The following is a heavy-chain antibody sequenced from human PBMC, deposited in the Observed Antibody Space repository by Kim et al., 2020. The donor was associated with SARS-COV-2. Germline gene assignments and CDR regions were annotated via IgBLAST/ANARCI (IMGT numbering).Heavy chain of an antibody. CDR1: GYTFTSYD. CDR2: MNPNSGNT. V-gene: IGHV1-8*01. D-gene: IGHD6-6*01. J-gene: IGHJ6*04. Sequence: ASVKVSCKASGYTFTSYDINWVRQATGQGLEWMGWMNPNSGNTGYAQKFQGRVTMTRNTSISTAYMELSSLRSEDTAVYYCARLSSIAAPMDVWGKGTTVTVSS. CDR3: ARLSSIAAPMDV.